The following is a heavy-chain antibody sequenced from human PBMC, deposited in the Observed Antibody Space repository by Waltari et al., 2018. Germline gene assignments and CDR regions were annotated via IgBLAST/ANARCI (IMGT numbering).Heavy chain of an antibody. Sequence: QVQLQESGPGLVKPSETLSLTCAVSGYSISSGYYWGWIRQPPGKGLEWIGSIYHSGSTYYNPSLKSRVTISVDTSKNQFSLKLSSVTAADTALYFCSGGGGIGVSHLWGHGTRVTVSS. D-gene: IGHD3-3*01. J-gene: IGHJ4*01. CDR1: GYSISSGYY. CDR3: SGGGGIGVSHL. V-gene: IGHV4-38-2*01. CDR2: IYHSGST.